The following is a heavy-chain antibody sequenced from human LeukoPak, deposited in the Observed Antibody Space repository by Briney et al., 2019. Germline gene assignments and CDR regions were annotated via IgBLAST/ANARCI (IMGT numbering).Heavy chain of an antibody. CDR1: GGSISTYY. CDR3: ARGRGEIDY. Sequence: SETLSLTCTVSGGSISTYYWSWIRQPPGKGLEWIGYIYYSGSTNYNPSLKSRVTISVDTSENQLSLKLSSVTAADTAVYYCARGRGEIDYWGQGTLVTVPS. CDR2: IYYSGST. J-gene: IGHJ4*02. V-gene: IGHV4-59*01.